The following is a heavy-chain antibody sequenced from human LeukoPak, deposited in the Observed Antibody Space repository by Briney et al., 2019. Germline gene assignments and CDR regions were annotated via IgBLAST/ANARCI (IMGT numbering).Heavy chain of an antibody. J-gene: IGHJ3*02. V-gene: IGHV3-11*01. CDR3: AREVRYNWNAGDAFDI. CDR1: GFTFSDYY. D-gene: IGHD1-1*01. Sequence: TGGSLRLSCAASGFTFSDYYMSWIRQAPGKGLEWVSYISSSGSTIYYADSVKGRFTISRDNAKNSLYLQMNSLRAEDTAVYYCAREVRYNWNAGDAFDIWGQGTMVTVSS. CDR2: ISSSGSTI.